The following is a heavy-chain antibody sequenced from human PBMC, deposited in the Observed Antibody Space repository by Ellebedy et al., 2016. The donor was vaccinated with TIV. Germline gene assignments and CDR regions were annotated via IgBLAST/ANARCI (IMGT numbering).Heavy chain of an antibody. J-gene: IGHJ5*02. CDR2: IYHSGKT. V-gene: IGHV4-30-2*01. CDR1: GDSISSGGYS. CDR3: ARVRNYYDSSGYYWPYNWFDP. D-gene: IGHD3-22*01. Sequence: SETLSLXXAVSGDSISSGGYSWSWIRQPPGKGLEWIGYIYHSGKTYYNPSLKSRVTISVDRPQNQFSVRLNSVTAADTAVYYCARVRNYYDSSGYYWPYNWFDPWGQGTLVTVFS.